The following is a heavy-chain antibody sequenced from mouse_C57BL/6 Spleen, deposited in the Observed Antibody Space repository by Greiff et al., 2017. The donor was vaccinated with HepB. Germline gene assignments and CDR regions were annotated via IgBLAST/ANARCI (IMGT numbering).Heavy chain of an antibody. CDR3: ARGNFFAY. J-gene: IGHJ3*01. Sequence: VQLKESGGGLVKPGGSLKLSCAASGFTFSSYAMSWVRQTPEKRLEWVATISDGGSYTYYPDNVKGRFTISRDNAKNNLYLQMSHLKSEDTAMYYCARGNFFAYWGQGTLVTVSA. CDR2: ISDGGSYT. CDR1: GFTFSSYA. V-gene: IGHV5-4*01.